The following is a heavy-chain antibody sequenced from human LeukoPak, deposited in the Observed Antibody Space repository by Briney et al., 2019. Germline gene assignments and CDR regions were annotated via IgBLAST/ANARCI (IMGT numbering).Heavy chain of an antibody. J-gene: IGHJ3*02. CDR1: GFTFSSYA. V-gene: IGHV3-30-3*01. Sequence: GGSLRLSCAASGFTFSSYAMHWVRQAPGKGLEWVAVISYDGSNKYYADSVKGRFTISRDNSKNTLYLQMNSLRAEDTAVYYCAKDQYSSGRIIWGQGTMVTVSS. CDR2: ISYDGSNK. CDR3: AKDQYSSGRII. D-gene: IGHD6-19*01.